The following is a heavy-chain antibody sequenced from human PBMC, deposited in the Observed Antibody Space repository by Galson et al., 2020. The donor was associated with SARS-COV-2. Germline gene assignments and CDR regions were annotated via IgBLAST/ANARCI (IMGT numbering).Heavy chain of an antibody. Sequence: ETSETLSLTCTVSGGSISSYYWSWIRQPPGKGLEWIGYIYYSGSTNYNPSLKSRVTISVDTSKNQFSLKLSSVTAADTAVYYCARHGAYDYFFWSGWFDPWGQGTLVTVSS. CDR3: ARHGAYDYFFWSGWFDP. CDR1: GGSISSYY. V-gene: IGHV4-59*08. CDR2: IYYSGST. D-gene: IGHD3-3*01. J-gene: IGHJ5*02.